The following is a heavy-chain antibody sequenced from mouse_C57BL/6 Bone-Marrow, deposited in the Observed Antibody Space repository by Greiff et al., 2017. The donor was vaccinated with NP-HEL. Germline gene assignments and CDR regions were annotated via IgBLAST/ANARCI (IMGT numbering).Heavy chain of an antibody. Sequence: QVQLKQPGAELVKPGASVKMSCKASGYTFTSYWITWVKQRPGQGLEWIGDIYPGSGSTNYNEKFKSKATLTVDTSSSTAYMQLSSLTSEDSAVYYCASSGVWDYDFDYWGQGTTLTVSS. CDR3: ASSGVWDYDFDY. CDR2: IYPGSGST. V-gene: IGHV1-55*01. CDR1: GYTFTSYW. D-gene: IGHD2-4*01. J-gene: IGHJ2*01.